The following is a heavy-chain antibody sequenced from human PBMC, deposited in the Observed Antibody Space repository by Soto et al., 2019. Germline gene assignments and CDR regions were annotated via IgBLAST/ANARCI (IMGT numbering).Heavy chain of an antibody. CDR1: GFAFSGSA. D-gene: IGHD2-2*01. V-gene: IGHV3-73*01. J-gene: IGHJ3*02. CDR2: IRSKANTYAT. CDR3: TRRPYCTSPRCYAFGAFDI. Sequence: GGSLILSCAASGFAFSGSAMHWVLQASGKGLEWVGRIRSKANTYATAYAASVKGRFTISRDDSKNTAYLQMNSLKTEDTAVYYCTRRPYCTSPRCYAFGAFDIWGQGTMVTVSS.